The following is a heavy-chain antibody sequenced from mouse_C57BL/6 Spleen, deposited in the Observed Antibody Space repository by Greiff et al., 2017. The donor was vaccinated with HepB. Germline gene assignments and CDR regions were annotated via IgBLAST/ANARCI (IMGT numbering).Heavy chain of an antibody. V-gene: IGHV10-3*01. CDR3: VREADFPTWFAY. CDR1: GFTFNTYA. Sequence: EVQLQESGGGLVQPKGSLKLSCAASGFTFNTYAMHWVRQAPGKGLEWVARIRSKSSNYATYYADSVKDRFTISRDESQSMLYLQMNNLKTEDTAMYYCVREADFPTWFAYWGQGTLVTVSA. J-gene: IGHJ3*01. CDR2: IRSKSSNYAT.